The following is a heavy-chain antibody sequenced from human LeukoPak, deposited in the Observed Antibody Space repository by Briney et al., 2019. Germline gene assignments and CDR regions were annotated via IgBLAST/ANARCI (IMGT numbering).Heavy chain of an antibody. D-gene: IGHD3-22*01. CDR3: ARDLYYYDSSGYFH. Sequence: QTGGSLRLSCAASGFTFSSYSMNWVRQAPGKGLEWVSYISSSSSTIYYADSVKGRFTISRDNAKNSLYLQMNSLRAEDTAVYYCARDLYYYDSSGYFHWGQGTLVTVSS. CDR2: ISSSSSTI. J-gene: IGHJ4*02. V-gene: IGHV3-48*04. CDR1: GFTFSSYS.